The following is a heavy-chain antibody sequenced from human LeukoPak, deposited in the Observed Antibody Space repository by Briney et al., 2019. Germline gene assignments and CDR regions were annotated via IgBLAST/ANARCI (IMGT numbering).Heavy chain of an antibody. Sequence: ASVKVSRKASGGTFSSYAISWVRQAPGQGLEWMGRIIPIFGTANYAQKFQGRVTITTDESTSTAYMELSSLRSEDTAVYYCAREGETSGYYNIFDYWGQGTLVTVSS. J-gene: IGHJ4*02. CDR2: IIPIFGTA. D-gene: IGHD3-22*01. CDR1: GGTFSSYA. CDR3: AREGETSGYYNIFDY. V-gene: IGHV1-69*05.